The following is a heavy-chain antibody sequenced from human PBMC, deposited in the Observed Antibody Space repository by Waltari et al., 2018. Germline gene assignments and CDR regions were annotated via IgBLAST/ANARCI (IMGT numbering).Heavy chain of an antibody. CDR2: IYSGGST. CDR3: ARVGKAYGMDV. Sequence: VRQAPGKGLEWVSVIYSGGSTYYADSVKGRFTISRDNSKNTLYLQMNSLRAEDTAVYYCARVGKAYGMDVWGQGTTVTVSS. D-gene: IGHD1-26*01. J-gene: IGHJ6*02. V-gene: IGHV3-53*01.